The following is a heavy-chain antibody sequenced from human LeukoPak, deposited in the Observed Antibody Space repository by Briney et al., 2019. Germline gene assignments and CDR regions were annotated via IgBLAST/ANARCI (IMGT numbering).Heavy chain of an antibody. CDR2: IIPIFGTA. Sequence: SVKVSCKASGGTFSSYAISWVRQAPGQGLEWMGGIIPIFGTANYAQKFQGRVTMTRDTSTSTVYMELSSLRSEDTAVYYCAREKRPREEDAFDIWGQGTMVTVSS. J-gene: IGHJ3*02. CDR3: AREKRPREEDAFDI. CDR1: GGTFSSYA. V-gene: IGHV1-69*05.